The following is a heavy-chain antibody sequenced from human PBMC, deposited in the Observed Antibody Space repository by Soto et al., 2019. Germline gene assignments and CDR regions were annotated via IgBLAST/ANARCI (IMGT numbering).Heavy chain of an antibody. CDR1: GFTFSSYE. V-gene: IGHV3-48*03. CDR2: ISSSGSTI. D-gene: IGHD2-21*01. J-gene: IGHJ5*02. Sequence: ESGGGLVQPGGSLRLSCAASGFTFSSYEMNWVRQAPGKGLEWVSYISSSGSTIYYADSVKGRFTISRDNAKNSLYLQMNSLRAEDTAVYYCARGIVARWFDPWGQGTLVTVSS. CDR3: ARGIVARWFDP.